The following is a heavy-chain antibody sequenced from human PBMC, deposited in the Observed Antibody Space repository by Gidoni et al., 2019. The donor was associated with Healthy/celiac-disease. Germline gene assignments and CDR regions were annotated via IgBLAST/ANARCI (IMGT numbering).Heavy chain of an antibody. V-gene: IGHV3-30-3*01. D-gene: IGHD4-17*01. Sequence: QVQLVESGGGVVQPGGSLRLSGAAAGFTFSSYAMHWVRQAPGKGLEWVAVISYDGSNKYYADSVKGRFTISRDNSKNTLYLQMNSLRAEDTAVYYCACDYGGNSGFDYWGQGTLVTVSS. CDR3: ACDYGGNSGFDY. J-gene: IGHJ4*02. CDR2: ISYDGSNK. CDR1: GFTFSSYA.